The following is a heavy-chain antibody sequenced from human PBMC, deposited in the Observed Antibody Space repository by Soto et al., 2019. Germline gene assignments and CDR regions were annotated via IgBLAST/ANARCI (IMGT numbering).Heavy chain of an antibody. D-gene: IGHD5-18*01. CDR3: ARVVYNYGFSLDY. CDR2: ISSRGNAR. Sequence: LRLSCAASCFTFSDYYMSWTRQAPGKGLEWVSYISSRGNARYYADSVKGRFTISRDNAKNSLYLQMNSLRAEDTAVYYCARVVYNYGFSLDYWGQGTLVTVSS. CDR1: CFTFSDYY. J-gene: IGHJ4*02. V-gene: IGHV3-11*01.